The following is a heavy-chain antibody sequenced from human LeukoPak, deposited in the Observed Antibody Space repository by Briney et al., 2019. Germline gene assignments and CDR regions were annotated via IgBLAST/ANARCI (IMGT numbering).Heavy chain of an antibody. D-gene: IGHD1-26*01. CDR2: ISTGGDYT. CDR3: AKVLRSGELLGFDS. CDR1: GGSISSGGYY. V-gene: IGHV3-23*01. J-gene: IGHJ4*02. Sequence: LSLTCTVSGGSISSGGYYWSWIRQHPGKGLEWVSAISTGGDYTYYADSVKGRFAISRDNSKNTLYLQMNSLRAQDTAVYYCAKVLRSGELLGFDSWGQGTLVTVSS.